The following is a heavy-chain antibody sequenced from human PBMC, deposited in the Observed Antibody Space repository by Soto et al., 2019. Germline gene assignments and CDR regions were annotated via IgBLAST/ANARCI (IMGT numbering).Heavy chain of an antibody. V-gene: IGHV4-30-2*01. Sequence: QLQLQESGSGLVKPSQTLSLTCAVSGGSTRSGGYSWSWIRQPPGKGLEWIGYIYHSGSTYYYNPSLKSRVTISVDRSKNQFSLKLSSVTAADTAVYYCARGGSGISPALGYWGQGTLVTVSS. J-gene: IGHJ4*02. CDR2: IYHSGSTY. CDR3: ARGGSGISPALGY. CDR1: GGSTRSGGYS. D-gene: IGHD1-26*01.